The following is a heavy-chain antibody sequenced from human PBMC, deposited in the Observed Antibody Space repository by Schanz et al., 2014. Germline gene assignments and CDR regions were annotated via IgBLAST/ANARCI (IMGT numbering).Heavy chain of an antibody. D-gene: IGHD6-6*01. CDR2: IYYSGGT. CDR1: GGSINSDAFY. V-gene: IGHV4-31*03. Sequence: QVQLQESGPGVVKPSQTLSLTCTVSGGSINSDAFYWTWIRQHPGKGLEWVGYIYYSGGTYYSPSLKSRVSISLDSSKNQFSRNRSSVTAADTAVYYCARDRLAAQGIDSWGQGTLVTVSS. CDR3: ARDRLAAQGIDS. J-gene: IGHJ4*02.